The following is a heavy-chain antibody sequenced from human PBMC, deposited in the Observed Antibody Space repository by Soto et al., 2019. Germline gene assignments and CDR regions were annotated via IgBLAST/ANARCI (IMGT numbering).Heavy chain of an antibody. D-gene: IGHD3-3*01. V-gene: IGHV4-34*01. Sequence: TSETLSLTCAVYGGPVNGYYWNWIRKPPGKGLAWIGEINHTGGTHYNPSLKSRVTMSVDTSKNQFSLRLSAVTAADTAIYYCATRITVFGLLIPPFDPWGQGTQVTVSS. J-gene: IGHJ5*02. CDR2: INHTGGT. CDR1: GGPVNGYY. CDR3: ATRITVFGLLIPPFDP.